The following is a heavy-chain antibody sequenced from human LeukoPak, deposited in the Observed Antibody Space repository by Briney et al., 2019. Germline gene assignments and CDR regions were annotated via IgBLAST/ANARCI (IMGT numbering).Heavy chain of an antibody. CDR2: ISSSSSYI. Sequence: PGGSLRLSCAASGFTFSSYSMNWVRQAPGKGLEWVSSISSSSSYIYYADSVKGRFTISRDNAKNSLYLQMNSLRAEDTAVYYCARDRRHRFGELFPWGQGTRVTVSS. J-gene: IGHJ4*02. CDR3: ARDRRHRFGELFP. D-gene: IGHD3-10*01. V-gene: IGHV3-21*01. CDR1: GFTFSSYS.